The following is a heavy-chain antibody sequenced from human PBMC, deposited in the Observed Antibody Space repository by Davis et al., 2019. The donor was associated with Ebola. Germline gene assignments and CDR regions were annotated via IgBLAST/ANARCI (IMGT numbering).Heavy chain of an antibody. CDR3: ARDHGDTFDY. J-gene: IGHJ4*02. CDR1: GYTFTSYA. D-gene: IGHD4-17*01. CDR2: IIPILGIA. Sequence: SVKVSCKASGYTFTSYAISWVRQAPGQGLEWIGRIIPILGIANYAQKFQGRVTITADKSTSTAYMELSSLRSEDTAVYYCARDHGDTFDYWGQGTLVTVSS. V-gene: IGHV1-69*04.